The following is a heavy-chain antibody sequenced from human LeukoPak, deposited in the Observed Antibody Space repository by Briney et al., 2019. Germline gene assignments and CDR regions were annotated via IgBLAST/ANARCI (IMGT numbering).Heavy chain of an antibody. Sequence: SETLSLTCAVYGGSFSGYYWSWIRQPPGKGLEWIGEINHCGSTNYNPSLKSRVTISVDTSKNQFSLKLSSVTAADTAVYYCATGIAAAGTSGYYYYYYGMDVWGKGTTVTVSS. CDR2: INHCGST. J-gene: IGHJ6*04. V-gene: IGHV4-34*01. CDR3: ATGIAAAGTSGYYYYYYGMDV. CDR1: GGSFSGYY. D-gene: IGHD6-13*01.